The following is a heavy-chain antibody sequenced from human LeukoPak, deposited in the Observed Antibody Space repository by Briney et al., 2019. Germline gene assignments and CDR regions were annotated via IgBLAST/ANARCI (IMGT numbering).Heavy chain of an antibody. CDR2: IYYSGST. Sequence: PSETLSLTCTVSGGSISSSSYYWGWIRQPPGKGLEWIGSIYYSGSTYYNPSLKSRVTISVDTSKNQFSLKLSSVTAADTAVYYCARGWGRDSGWYREYYFDYWGQGTLVTVSS. D-gene: IGHD6-19*01. J-gene: IGHJ4*02. CDR1: GGSISSSSYY. V-gene: IGHV4-39*07. CDR3: ARGWGRDSGWYREYYFDY.